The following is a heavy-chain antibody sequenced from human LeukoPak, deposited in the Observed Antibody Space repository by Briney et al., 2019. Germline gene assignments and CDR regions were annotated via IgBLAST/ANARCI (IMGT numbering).Heavy chain of an antibody. D-gene: IGHD2-21*01. V-gene: IGHV1-18*01. CDR2: ISAYNGNT. J-gene: IGHJ6*02. Sequence: ASVKVSCKASGYTFTSYGISWVRQAPGQGLEWMGWISAYNGNTNYAQKLQGRVTMTTDTSTSTAYMELRSLRSDDTAVYYCARELFGYYYYGMDVWGQGTTVTVSS. CDR3: ARELFGYYYYGMDV. CDR1: GYTFTSYG.